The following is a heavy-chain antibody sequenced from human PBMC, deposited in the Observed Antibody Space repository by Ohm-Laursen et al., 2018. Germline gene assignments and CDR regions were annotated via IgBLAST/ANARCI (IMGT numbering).Heavy chain of an antibody. CDR1: GFTFRDAW. Sequence: SLRLSCTASGFTFRDAWMNWVRQAPGKGPEWVGRIKSKIDGGTRDYAASVKGRFTISREDSENTLSLYMNNLNVEDTGTYYCVTAFEGTAPGPHGGYWGQGTLVTVSS. D-gene: IGHD3-16*01. CDR2: IKSKIDGGTR. V-gene: IGHV3-15*01. CDR3: VTAFEGTAPGPHGGY. J-gene: IGHJ4*02.